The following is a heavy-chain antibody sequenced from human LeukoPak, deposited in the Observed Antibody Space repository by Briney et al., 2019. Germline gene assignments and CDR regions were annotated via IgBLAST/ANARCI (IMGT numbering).Heavy chain of an antibody. Sequence: PGGSLRLSCAASGFTFSSYWMSWVRQAPGKGLEWVANIKQDGSEKYYVGSVKGRFTISRDNAKNSLYLQMNSLRAEDTAVYYCARDRALGWFDPWGQGTLVTVSS. V-gene: IGHV3-7*01. D-gene: IGHD3-10*01. CDR1: GFTFSSYW. CDR2: IKQDGSEK. J-gene: IGHJ5*02. CDR3: ARDRALGWFDP.